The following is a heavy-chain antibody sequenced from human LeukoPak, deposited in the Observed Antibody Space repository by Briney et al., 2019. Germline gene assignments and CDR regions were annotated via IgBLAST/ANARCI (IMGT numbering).Heavy chain of an antibody. CDR1: GGSFSGYY. CDR2: INHSGST. V-gene: IGHV4-34*01. Sequence: SETLSLTCAVYGGSFSGYYWSWIRQPPGKGLEWIGEINHSGSTNYNPSLKSRVTISVDTSKNQFSLKLSSVTAADTAVYYCARVAETQQLVPSYFDYWGQGTLVTVSS. D-gene: IGHD6-13*01. J-gene: IGHJ4*02. CDR3: ARVAETQQLVPSYFDY.